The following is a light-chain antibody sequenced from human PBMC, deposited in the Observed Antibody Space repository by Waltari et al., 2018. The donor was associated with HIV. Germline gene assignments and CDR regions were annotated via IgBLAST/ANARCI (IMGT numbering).Light chain of an antibody. J-gene: IGLJ3*02. V-gene: IGLV7-46*01. CDR3: LLSFSGVRV. CDR2: DTE. CDR1: TGSVSGTYY. Sequence: QAVLTQAPSLSVSPGGTVTVTGAPCTGSVSGTYYVHWLQRKPGQAPQTLIYDTEKSHPWTACRFSGSLVGGRAALTLSGALTDDEADYYCLLSFSGVRVFGGGTKLTV.